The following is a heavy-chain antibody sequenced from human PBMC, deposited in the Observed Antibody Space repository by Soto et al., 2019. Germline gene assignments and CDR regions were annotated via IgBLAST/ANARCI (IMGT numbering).Heavy chain of an antibody. CDR1: GGSISSFY. CDR2: IYYNGSA. V-gene: IGHV4-59*01. CDR3: ARSFYP. Sequence: QVQLQESGPGLVKPSETLSLTCIVSGGSISSFYWSWIRQPPGKGLEWVGGIYYNGSATYNPSLKSRVTMSVDMSKKHLFLTLNSVTAADTAVYYCARSFYPWGQGTLVTVSS. J-gene: IGHJ5*02.